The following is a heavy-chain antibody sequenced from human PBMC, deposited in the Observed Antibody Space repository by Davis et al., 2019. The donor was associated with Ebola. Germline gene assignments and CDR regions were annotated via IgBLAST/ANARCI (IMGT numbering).Heavy chain of an antibody. CDR3: ARQPPMDYGSGNYYYYGMDV. CDR1: GYSFSNYW. Sequence: GESLKISCKGSGYSFSNYWVGWVRQMPGKALEWTGIIYPGDSDTRYSPSSQGQVTISADKSISTAYLQWSSLKASDTAMYYCARQPPMDYGSGNYYYYGMDVWGQGTTVTVSS. V-gene: IGHV5-51*01. CDR2: IYPGDSDT. D-gene: IGHD3-10*01. J-gene: IGHJ6*02.